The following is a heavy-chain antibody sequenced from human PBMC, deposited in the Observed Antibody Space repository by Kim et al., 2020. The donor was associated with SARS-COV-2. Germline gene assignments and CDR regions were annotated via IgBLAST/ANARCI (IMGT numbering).Heavy chain of an antibody. CDR1: RHYW. CDR3: ARSPSPGSADS. J-gene: IGHJ4*02. V-gene: IGHV3-7*01. D-gene: IGHD3-10*01. CDR2: INNDGAET. Sequence: GGSLRLSCTGFRHYWMSWVRQAPGKGLEWVANINNDGAETYYVESAKDRFTISRDYDKNLLFLDMNSLRVEDTATYYCARSPSPGSADSWGQGTLVIVSS.